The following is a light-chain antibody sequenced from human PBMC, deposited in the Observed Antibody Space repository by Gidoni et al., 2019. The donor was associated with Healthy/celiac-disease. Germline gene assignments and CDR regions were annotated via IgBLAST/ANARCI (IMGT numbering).Light chain of an antibody. CDR2: AAS. Sequence: DIQMTQSPSSLSASVGDRVTITCRASQSISSYLNWYQQKPGKAPKLLIYAASSLQSGVPSRFSGSGSGTDFTLTISSLQPEDFATYYCQQSYSTPGWLTFGGGTKVEIK. V-gene: IGKV1-39*01. CDR3: QQSYSTPGWLT. CDR1: QSISSY. J-gene: IGKJ4*01.